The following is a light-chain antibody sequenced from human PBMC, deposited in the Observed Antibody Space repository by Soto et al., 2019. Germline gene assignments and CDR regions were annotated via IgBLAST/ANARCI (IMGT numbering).Light chain of an antibody. V-gene: IGKV3-20*01. J-gene: IGKJ3*01. CDR2: AAS. Sequence: EILLTQSPSTLSLSPVEGVTLSCMASQSVTVNSLAWYQQKPGQTPKLLIYAASTRAAAVPDRFTGSGSGTDFALTISRLEPEDFAVYYCQQYGDSPLTFGPGTKVDIK. CDR3: QQYGDSPLT. CDR1: QSVTVNS.